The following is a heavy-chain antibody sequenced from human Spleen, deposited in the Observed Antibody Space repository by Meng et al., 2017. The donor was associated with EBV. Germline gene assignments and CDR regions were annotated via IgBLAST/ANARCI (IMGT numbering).Heavy chain of an antibody. CDR3: ARPFPSWQSPRLDPFGA. CDR1: GDSIGSFFH. J-gene: IGHJ5*02. CDR2: VHYTGST. Sequence: LLLRESVPGHVKPSETLSLPCTFPGDSIGSFFHGGWIRQAPGRGLEWIGSVHYTGSTYYSPSLKSRVTVSVDTSKNQFSLRLTSVTAADTAVYYCARPFPSWQSPRLDPFGAWGQGTLVTVSS. V-gene: IGHV4-39*01. D-gene: IGHD6-19*01.